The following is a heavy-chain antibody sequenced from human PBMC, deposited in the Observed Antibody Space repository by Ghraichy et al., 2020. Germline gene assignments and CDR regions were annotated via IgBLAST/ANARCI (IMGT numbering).Heavy chain of an antibody. Sequence: GGSLRLSCAASGHTFSSFSMTWVLQAPGKGLEWVANIKEDGSEKYYVDSVKGRFTISRDNAQNSLYLQMNSLRAEDTAVYHCARGPRWRGYFDLWGRGTLVTVSS. CDR3: ARGPRWRGYFDL. CDR1: GHTFSSFS. V-gene: IGHV3-7*03. J-gene: IGHJ2*01. CDR2: IKEDGSEK. D-gene: IGHD2-15*01.